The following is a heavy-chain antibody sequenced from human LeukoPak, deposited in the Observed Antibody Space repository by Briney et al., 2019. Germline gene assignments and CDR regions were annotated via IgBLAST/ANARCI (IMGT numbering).Heavy chain of an antibody. J-gene: IGHJ5*02. CDR3: ARESVYSGWFDQ. CDR2: IYYRGST. CDR1: GGSISGYY. V-gene: IGHV4-59*01. Sequence: SSETLSLTRTVSGGSISGYYWSWIRQPPGKGLEWIGYIYYRGSTDYNPSLKSRVTISVDTSKNHFSLKLSSVTAADTAVYYCARESVYSGWFDQWGQGTLVTVSS. D-gene: IGHD1-26*01.